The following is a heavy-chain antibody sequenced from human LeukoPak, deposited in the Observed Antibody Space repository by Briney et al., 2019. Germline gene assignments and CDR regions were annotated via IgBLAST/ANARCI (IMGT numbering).Heavy chain of an antibody. J-gene: IGHJ4*02. V-gene: IGHV4-59*01. D-gene: IGHD6-19*01. Sequence: SETLSLTCTVSGGSISSYYWSWIRQPPGKGLEWIGYIYYSGSTNYKPSLKSRVTISVDTSKNQFSLKLSSVTAADTAVYYCARRGAVAGVIDYWGQGTLVTVSS. CDR2: IYYSGST. CDR3: ARRGAVAGVIDY. CDR1: GGSISSYY.